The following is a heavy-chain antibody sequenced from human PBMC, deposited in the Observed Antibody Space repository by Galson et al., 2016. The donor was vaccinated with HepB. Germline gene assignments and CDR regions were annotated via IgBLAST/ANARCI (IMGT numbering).Heavy chain of an antibody. CDR1: GFTFSNYD. J-gene: IGHJ6*04. CDR2: IYTPGDT. V-gene: IGHV3-13*01. D-gene: IGHD6-19*01. Sequence: SLRLSCAASGFTFSNYDMNWVRQAPGKGLEWVSSIYTPGDTYYQASVEGRFTVSRENGTDSLYLHMKSLSAGHAAVYCCAIGSYSSDWYRSSAYDFGMDVWGKGTPVTVSS. CDR3: AIGSYSSDWYRSSAYDFGMDV.